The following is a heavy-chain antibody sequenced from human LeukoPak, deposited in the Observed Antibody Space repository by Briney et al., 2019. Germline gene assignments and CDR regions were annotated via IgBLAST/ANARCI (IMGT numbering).Heavy chain of an antibody. CDR1: GGSISSSSYY. J-gene: IGHJ5*02. V-gene: IGHV4-39*01. CDR3: ARRDYGSGSYYMPNWFDP. CDR2: IYYSGST. Sequence: SETLSPTCTVSGGSISSSSYYWGWIRQPPGKGLEWIGSIYYSGSTYYNPSLKSRVTISVDTSKNQFSLKLSSVTAADTAVYYCARRDYGSGSYYMPNWFDPWGQGTLVTVSS. D-gene: IGHD3-10*01.